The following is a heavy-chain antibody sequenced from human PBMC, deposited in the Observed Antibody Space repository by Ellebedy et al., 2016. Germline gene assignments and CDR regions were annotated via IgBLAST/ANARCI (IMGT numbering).Heavy chain of an antibody. CDR3: ARSKEYSYGEAADY. D-gene: IGHD5-18*01. CDR1: GGSITSYY. Sequence: SETLSLTCTVSGGSITSYYWSWIRQPPGKGLQWIGYLYNSGTTNYNPSLKSRVTISADTSTNQFSLKLYSVTAADTAVYYCARSKEYSYGEAADYWGPGTLVTVSS. J-gene: IGHJ4*02. V-gene: IGHV4-59*01. CDR2: LYNSGTT.